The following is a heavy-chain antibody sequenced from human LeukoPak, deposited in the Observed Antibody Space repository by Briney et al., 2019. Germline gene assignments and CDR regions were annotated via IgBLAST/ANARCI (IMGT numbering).Heavy chain of an antibody. Sequence: VAAVKVSSKTSGYTLTGYYTHWVRPAPGQGREWMGWVNANRDGTNTTQKPQRSVTTTRDTSISTAYMELSRLRSDDTAVYYCARDTDLHYYDSSGYPDAFDIWGQGTMATVSS. J-gene: IGHJ3*02. V-gene: IGHV1-2*02. D-gene: IGHD3-22*01. CDR2: VNANRDGT. CDR1: GYTLTGYY. CDR3: ARDTDLHYYDSSGYPDAFDI.